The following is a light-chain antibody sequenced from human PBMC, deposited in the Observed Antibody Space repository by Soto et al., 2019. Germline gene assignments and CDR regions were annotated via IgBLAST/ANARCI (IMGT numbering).Light chain of an antibody. CDR1: NSNIGSNS. V-gene: IGLV1-44*01. J-gene: IGLJ3*02. CDR2: DNY. CDR3: AAWDDSLHAWV. Sequence: QSVLTQPPSASGTPGQRVTISCSGSNSNIGSNSVAWYQQLPGTAPKLLMYDNYQRPSGVPDRFSGSKSDTSHSLVISGLHSEDEADYYCAAWDDSLHAWVFGGGTKLTVL.